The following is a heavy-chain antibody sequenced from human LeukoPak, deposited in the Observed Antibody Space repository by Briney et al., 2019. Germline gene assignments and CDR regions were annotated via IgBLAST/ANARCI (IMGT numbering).Heavy chain of an antibody. J-gene: IGHJ5*02. CDR3: ARDQWYRYGNNWFDP. V-gene: IGHV1-18*01. CDR2: ISAYNGNT. D-gene: IGHD5-18*01. CDR1: GYTFTSYG. Sequence: ASVKVSCKASGYTFTSYGISWVRQAPGQGLEWMGWISAYNGNTNYAQKLQGRVTMTTDTSTSTAYMELRSLRSDDTAVYYCARDQWYRYGNNWFDPWGQGTLVTVSS.